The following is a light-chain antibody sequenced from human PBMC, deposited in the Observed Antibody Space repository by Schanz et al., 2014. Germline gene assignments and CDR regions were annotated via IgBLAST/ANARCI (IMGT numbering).Light chain of an antibody. Sequence: QSALTQPASVSGSPGQSITISCTGSSSDVGGFNFVSWYQQYPGKAPKLMIYDVRYRPSGISNRFSGSKSGNTASLTISGLQAEDEADYYCSSYTSSSTLWVFGGGTKLTVL. V-gene: IGLV2-14*01. CDR3: SSYTSSSTLWV. CDR2: DVR. J-gene: IGLJ3*02. CDR1: SSDVGGFNF.